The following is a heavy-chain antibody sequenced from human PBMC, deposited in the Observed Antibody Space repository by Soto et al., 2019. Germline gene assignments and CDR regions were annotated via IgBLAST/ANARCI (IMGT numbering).Heavy chain of an antibody. CDR3: ARESGDWPLNWFDP. D-gene: IGHD2-21*02. J-gene: IGHJ5*02. V-gene: IGHV3-74*01. Sequence: VGSLRLSCAASGFNFSNHWMHWVRQRPAEGLVWVSRITSDGKSKAYAESVKGRFAISRDNAKNTLYLQMNGLTAEGTAVYYCARESGDWPLNWFDPWGQGTLVTVSS. CDR2: ITSDGKSK. CDR1: GFNFSNHW.